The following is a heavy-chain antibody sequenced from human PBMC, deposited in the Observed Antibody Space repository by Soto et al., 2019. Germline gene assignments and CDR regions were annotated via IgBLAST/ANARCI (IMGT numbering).Heavy chain of an antibody. CDR1: GFTFNNYA. J-gene: IGHJ4*02. CDR2: ITGSGSDT. CDR3: AKLGSSAWSPHYYFDY. V-gene: IGHV3-23*01. Sequence: GGSLRLSCAASGFTFNNYAMGWVRQAPGKGLEWVSAITGSGSDTYYLDSVKGRFTSSSDNSKNTRFLQVNSLRAEDTAIYYCAKLGSSAWSPHYYFDYWGQGTLVTVSS. D-gene: IGHD6-19*01.